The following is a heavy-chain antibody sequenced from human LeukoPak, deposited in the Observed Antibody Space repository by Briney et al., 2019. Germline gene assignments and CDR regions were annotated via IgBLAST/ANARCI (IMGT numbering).Heavy chain of an antibody. V-gene: IGHV1-2*02. J-gene: IGHJ6*02. Sequence: ASVKVSCKASGYTFTGYYMHWVRQAPGQGLEWMGWINPNSGGTNYAQKFQGRVTMTRDTSISTAYMELSRLRSDDTAVYYCARCDVVVVAARQHYYYYGMDVWGQGTTVTVSS. D-gene: IGHD2-15*01. CDR1: GYTFTGYY. CDR3: ARCDVVVVAARQHYYYYGMDV. CDR2: INPNSGGT.